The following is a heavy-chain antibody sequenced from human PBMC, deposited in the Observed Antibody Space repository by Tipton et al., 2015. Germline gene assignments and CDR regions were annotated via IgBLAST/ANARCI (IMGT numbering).Heavy chain of an antibody. J-gene: IGHJ4*02. CDR1: GGSISSSSYY. CDR2: IYYSGST. Sequence: TLSLTCTVSGGSISSSSYYWGWIRQPPGKGLEWIGSIYYSGSTYYNPSLKSRVTISVDTSKTQFSLKMRSVTATDTAVYYCARGLLLWFGMSDYWGRGTLVTVSP. D-gene: IGHD3-10*01. V-gene: IGHV4-39*07. CDR3: ARGLLLWFGMSDY.